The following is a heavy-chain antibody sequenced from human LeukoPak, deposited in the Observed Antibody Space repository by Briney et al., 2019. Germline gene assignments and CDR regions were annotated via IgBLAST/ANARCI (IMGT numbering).Heavy chain of an antibody. CDR2: INHSGST. J-gene: IGHJ6*03. V-gene: IGHV4-34*01. CDR1: GGSFSGYY. CDR3: AGAGPTYYDFWSGYRYYYYMDV. Sequence: SETLSLTCAVYGGSFSGYYWSWIRQPPGKGLEWIGEINHSGSTNYNPSLKSRVTISVDTSKNQFSLKLSSVTAADTAVYYCAGAGPTYYDFWSGYRYYYYMDVWGKGTTVTVSS. D-gene: IGHD3-3*01.